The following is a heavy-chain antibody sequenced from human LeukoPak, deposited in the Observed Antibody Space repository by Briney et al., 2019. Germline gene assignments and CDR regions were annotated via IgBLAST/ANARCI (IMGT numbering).Heavy chain of an antibody. CDR1: GGSISGYY. D-gene: IGHD3-22*01. V-gene: IGHV4-4*09. Sequence: PSETLSLTCTVSGGSISGYYWSWIRQPPGKGLEWIGYIYTSGSTNYNPSLKSRVTISVDTSKNQFSLKLSSVTAADTAVYYCARHGGYYYGSSGYFEYWGQGTLVTVSS. CDR3: ARHGGYYYGSSGYFEY. J-gene: IGHJ4*02. CDR2: IYTSGST.